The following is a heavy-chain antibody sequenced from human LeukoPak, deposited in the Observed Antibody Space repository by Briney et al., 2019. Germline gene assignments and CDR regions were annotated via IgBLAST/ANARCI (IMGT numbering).Heavy chain of an antibody. CDR3: ARATSTAVAGTLHY. Sequence: ASVKVSCKASGYTFTSYYMHWVRQAPGQGLEWMGWINPNSGGTNYAQKFQGWVTMTRDTSISTAYMELSRLRSDDTAVYYCARATSTAVAGTLHYWGQGTLVTVSS. CDR1: GYTFTSYY. D-gene: IGHD6-19*01. CDR2: INPNSGGT. V-gene: IGHV1-2*04. J-gene: IGHJ4*02.